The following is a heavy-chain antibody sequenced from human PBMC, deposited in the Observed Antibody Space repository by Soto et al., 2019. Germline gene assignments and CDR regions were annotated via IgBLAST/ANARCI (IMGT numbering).Heavy chain of an antibody. Sequence: SQTLSLTCAISGYGVSSNSAAWNWIRQYPSRGLEWLGRTFYRSKWYYHYAVSVESRITINPDTSKNQFSLQLASVTPEDTAVYYCTREHGSGYSDYWGQGTLVTVSS. CDR1: GYGVSSNSAA. J-gene: IGHJ4*01. CDR3: TREHGSGYSDY. V-gene: IGHV6-1*01. D-gene: IGHD5-12*01. CDR2: TFYRSKWYY.